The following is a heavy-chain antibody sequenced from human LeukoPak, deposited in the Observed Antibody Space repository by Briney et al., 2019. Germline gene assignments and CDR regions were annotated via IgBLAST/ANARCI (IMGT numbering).Heavy chain of an antibody. V-gene: IGHV1-2*04. Sequence: GASVKVSCKASGYTFTNYAINWVRQAPGQGLEWMGWINPNGGGTNYAQKFQGWVTMTRDTSISTAYMELSRLRSDDTAVYYCARESEGAAAGYFDYWGQGTLVTVSS. CDR2: INPNGGGT. D-gene: IGHD6-13*01. CDR1: GYTFTNYA. CDR3: ARESEGAAAGYFDY. J-gene: IGHJ4*02.